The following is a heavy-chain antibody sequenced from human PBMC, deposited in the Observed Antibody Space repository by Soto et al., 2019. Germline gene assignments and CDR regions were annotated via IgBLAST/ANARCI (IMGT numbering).Heavy chain of an antibody. Sequence: QVQLVQSVAEVKKPGSSVKVSCKASGGAFSSYTISWVRQAPGQGLEWMGRIIPLLGIANYAQKFQGRVTITADKSTSTAYMELSRLRTEDTAVYYCARVGNCSGGSCYTYWGQGTLVTVSS. CDR1: GGAFSSYT. CDR2: IIPLLGIA. V-gene: IGHV1-69*02. J-gene: IGHJ4*02. CDR3: ARVGNCSGGSCYTY. D-gene: IGHD2-15*01.